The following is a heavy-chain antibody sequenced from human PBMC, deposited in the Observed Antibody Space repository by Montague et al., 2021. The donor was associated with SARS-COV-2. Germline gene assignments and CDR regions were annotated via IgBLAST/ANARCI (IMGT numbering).Heavy chain of an antibody. D-gene: IGHD6-19*01. CDR1: GGSISSYY. CDR3: ARGSGWMGNAFDI. J-gene: IGHJ3*02. Sequence: SETLSLTCTVSGGSISSYYWSWIRQPPGKGLGWIGYIYYSGSTNYNPSLKSRVTISVDTSKNQFSLKLSSVTAADMAVYYCARGSGWMGNAFDIWGQGTMVTVSS. V-gene: IGHV4-59*01. CDR2: IYYSGST.